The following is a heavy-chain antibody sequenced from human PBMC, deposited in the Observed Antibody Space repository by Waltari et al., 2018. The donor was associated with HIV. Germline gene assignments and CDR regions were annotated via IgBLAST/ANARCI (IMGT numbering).Heavy chain of an antibody. D-gene: IGHD1-26*01. Sequence: QLQLQESGPGLVKPSETLSLTCTVSGGSVSSSSYFWGWIRQPPGKGLEWVGRIHYTGAAYYNPSLKSRVTISVDTSKNQFSRKVTSVTAADTAVYYCARHALRVGAAYWNFDLWGRGTLVTVSS. CDR1: GGSVSSSSYF. CDR2: IHYTGAA. V-gene: IGHV4-39*01. J-gene: IGHJ2*01. CDR3: ARHALRVGAAYWNFDL.